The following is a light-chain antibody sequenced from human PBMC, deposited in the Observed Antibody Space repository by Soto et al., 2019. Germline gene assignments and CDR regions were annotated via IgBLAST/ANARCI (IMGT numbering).Light chain of an antibody. J-gene: IGKJ5*01. Sequence: EIVLTQSPGTLSLSPGERATLSCRASQSISSSLAWYQQKPGLAPTLLIYDASYRATDIPPRFSGSGSGTDLTITISSLQPEDFETYYCLQDYNYPRTFGQGTRLEIK. CDR2: DAS. CDR3: LQDYNYPRT. V-gene: IGKV3D-7*01. CDR1: QSISSS.